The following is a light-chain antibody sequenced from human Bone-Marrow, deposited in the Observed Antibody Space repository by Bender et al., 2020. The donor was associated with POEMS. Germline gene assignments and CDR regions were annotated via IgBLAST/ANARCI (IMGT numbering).Light chain of an antibody. CDR1: NIGSKS. CDR2: DNS. J-gene: IGLJ3*02. Sequence: SYVLTQAPSVSVAPGQTARITCGGNNIGSKSVHWYQQTPGRAPVLVVYDNSDRPSGIPERFSGSKSGNTAFLTISGLQAEDEADYYCSSYSTTYTLLFGGGTTLTVL. V-gene: IGLV3-21*02. CDR3: SSYSTTYTLL.